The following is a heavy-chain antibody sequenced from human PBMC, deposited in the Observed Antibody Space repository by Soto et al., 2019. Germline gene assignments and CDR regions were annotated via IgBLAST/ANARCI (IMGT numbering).Heavy chain of an antibody. J-gene: IGHJ6*03. CDR3: AKAVSDPDYYYYYYYMDV. CDR1: GFTFSSYW. V-gene: IGHV3-7*01. Sequence: EVQLVESGGGLVQPGGSLRLSCAASGFTFSSYWMSWVRQAPGKGLEWVANIKQDGSEKYYVDSVKGRFTISRDNAKNSLYLQMNSLRAEDTAVYYCAKAVSDPDYYYYYYYMDVWGKGTTVTVSS. CDR2: IKQDGSEK.